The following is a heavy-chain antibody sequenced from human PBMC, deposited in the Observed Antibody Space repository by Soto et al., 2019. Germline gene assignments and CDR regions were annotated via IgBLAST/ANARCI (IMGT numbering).Heavy chain of an antibody. CDR3: ARKSTPVVPPCYYYGMPV. V-gene: IGHV2-5*02. Sequence: QITLKESGPPLVKPAQTLTLTCTFSGFSLSTRGVGVGWIRQPPGKALEWLALIFWDDDKRYNPSLKSRLTTPKDPPKTQVSLKIPNMAPVDTPTFYCARKSTPVVPPCYYYGMPVWGQGPPLPVSS. D-gene: IGHD2-15*01. J-gene: IGHJ6*02. CDR2: IFWDDDK. CDR1: GFSLSTRGVG.